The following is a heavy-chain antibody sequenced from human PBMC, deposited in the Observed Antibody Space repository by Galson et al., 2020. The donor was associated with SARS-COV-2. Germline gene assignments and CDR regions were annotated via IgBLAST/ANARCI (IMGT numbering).Heavy chain of an antibody. J-gene: IGHJ4*02. D-gene: IGHD3-16*01. CDR1: GFTFDDYA. Sequence: SLKISCVTSGFTFDDYALHWVRQAPGKGLEWVSGINWNSGVTGYADSVKGRFTISRDIAKNSLYLQMNGLRADDTAFYYCAKDIGTFRGVSAFDSWGQGTLVTVSS. CDR3: AKDIGTFRGVSAFDS. V-gene: IGHV3-9*01. CDR2: INWNSGVT.